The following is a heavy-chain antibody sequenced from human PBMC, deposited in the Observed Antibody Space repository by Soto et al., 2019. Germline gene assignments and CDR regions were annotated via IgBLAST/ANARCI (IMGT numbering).Heavy chain of an antibody. CDR1: GGSFSGGAFY. D-gene: IGHD6-13*01. CDR3: ARGRSSSWYPGGYYGMDV. V-gene: IGHV3-13*01. CDR2: IGTAGDT. Sequence: PSETLSLTCNVSGGSFSGGAFYWSWVRQATGKGLEWVSAIGTAGDTYYPGSVKGRFTISRENAKNSLYLQMNSLRAGDTAVYYCARGRSSSWYPGGYYGMDVWGQGTTVTVSS. J-gene: IGHJ6*02.